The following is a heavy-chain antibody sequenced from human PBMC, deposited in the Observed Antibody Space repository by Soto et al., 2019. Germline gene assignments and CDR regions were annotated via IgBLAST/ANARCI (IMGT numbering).Heavy chain of an antibody. J-gene: IGHJ5*02. V-gene: IGHV1-69*02. CDR3: AEGGGEYCSSTSCYLGS. D-gene: IGHD2-2*01. CDR1: GGTFSSYT. Sequence: QVQLVQSGAEVKKPGSSVKVSCKASGGTFSSYTISWVRQAPGQGLEWMGRIIPILGIANYAQKFQGRATSTAEQTTGTAYLGVRSLGSEDTAVYYGAEGGGEYCSSTSCYLGSWGQGTLVTVSS. CDR2: IIPILGIA.